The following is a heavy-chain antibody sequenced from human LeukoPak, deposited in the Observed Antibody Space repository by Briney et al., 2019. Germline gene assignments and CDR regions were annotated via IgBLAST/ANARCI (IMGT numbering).Heavy chain of an antibody. J-gene: IGHJ4*02. CDR2: IYGGGST. D-gene: IGHD6-19*01. V-gene: IGHV3-66*02. CDR1: GFTVSNNY. Sequence: GGSLRLSCAASGFTVSNNYMSWVRQAPGKGLEWVSVIYGGGSTYYADSVKGRFTISRDNYKNTLYLQMNRLRPEDKAIYYCARDGNAVDGLFDYWGQGTLVTVSS. CDR3: ARDGNAVDGLFDY.